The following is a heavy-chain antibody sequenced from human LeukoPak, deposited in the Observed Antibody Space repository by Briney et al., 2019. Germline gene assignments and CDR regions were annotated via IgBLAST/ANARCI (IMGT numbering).Heavy chain of an antibody. CDR3: ARDSVVPAAIVDY. V-gene: IGHV1-69*04. Sequence: SVKVSCKASGYTFTSYGISWVRQAPGQGLEWMGRIIPILGIANYAQKFQGRVTITADKSTSTAYMELSSLRSEDTAVYYCARDSVVPAAIVDYWGQGTLVTVSS. D-gene: IGHD2-2*02. J-gene: IGHJ4*02. CDR1: GYTFTSYG. CDR2: IIPILGIA.